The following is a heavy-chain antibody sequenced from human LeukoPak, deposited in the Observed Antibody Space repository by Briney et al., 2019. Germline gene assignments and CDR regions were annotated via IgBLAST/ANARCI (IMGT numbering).Heavy chain of an antibody. J-gene: IGHJ4*02. CDR3: ARDWSMTTLDY. CDR1: GYTFLGYY. D-gene: IGHD4-17*01. V-gene: IGHV1-2*06. Sequence: ASVKVSCKASGYTFLGYYMHWVRQAPGQGLEWMGRINPNSGGTDYAQKFQGRVTMTRDSSISIAYLEFSSLRSDDTAVYYCARDWSMTTLDYWGQGTLVTVSS. CDR2: INPNSGGT.